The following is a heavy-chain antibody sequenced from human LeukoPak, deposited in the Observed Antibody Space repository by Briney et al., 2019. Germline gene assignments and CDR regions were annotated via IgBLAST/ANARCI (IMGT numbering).Heavy chain of an antibody. CDR1: GFTFSSYG. D-gene: IGHD3-22*01. J-gene: IGHJ4*02. CDR3: AKPEYYYDSSGYQKYYFDY. V-gene: IGHV3-30*18. CDR2: ISYDGSNK. Sequence: GGSLRLSCAASGFTFSSYGMHWVRQAPGKGLEWVAVISYDGSNKYYADSVKGRFTISRDNSKNTLYLRMNSLRAEDTAVYYCAKPEYYYDSSGYQKYYFDYWGQGTLVTVSS.